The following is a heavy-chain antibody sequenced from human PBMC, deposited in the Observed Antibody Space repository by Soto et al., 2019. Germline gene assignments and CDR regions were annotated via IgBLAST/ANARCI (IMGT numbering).Heavy chain of an antibody. CDR1: GGSVSSGSYY. D-gene: IGHD3-10*01. CDR3: ARDGAEWFGARGLDP. V-gene: IGHV4-61*01. CDR2: IYYSGST. Sequence: SETLSLTCTVSGGSVSSGSYYWSWIRQPPGKGLEWIGYIYYSGSTNYNPSLKSRVTISVDTSKNQFSLKLSSVTAADTAVYYCARDGAEWFGARGLDPWGQGTLVTVSS. J-gene: IGHJ5*02.